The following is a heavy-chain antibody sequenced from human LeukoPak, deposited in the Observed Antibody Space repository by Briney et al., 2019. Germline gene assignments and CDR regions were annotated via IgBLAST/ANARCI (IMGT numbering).Heavy chain of an antibody. CDR1: GFTFSSYS. CDR2: ISSSTSTI. CDR3: ARAQYGSSWFFDY. Sequence: GGFLRLSCAASGFTFSSYSMNWVRQAPGKGLEWVSYISSSTSTIYYADSVKGRFTISRDNAKNSLYLQMNSLRAEDTAVYYCARAQYGSSWFFDYWGRGTLVTVSS. V-gene: IGHV3-48*01. D-gene: IGHD6-13*01. J-gene: IGHJ4*02.